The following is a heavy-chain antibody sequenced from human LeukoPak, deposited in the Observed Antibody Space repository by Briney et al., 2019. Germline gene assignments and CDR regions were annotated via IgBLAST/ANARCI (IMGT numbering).Heavy chain of an antibody. CDR2: ISWNSGSI. CDR3: AKDNRRHYTSGPNPDSLH. Sequence: GRSLRLSCAGSGFIFNNYAMHWVRQPPGKGLEWVSGISWNSGSIDYTDSVKGRFTISRDNAKNSLYLQMNSLRVEDTAFYYCAKDNRRHYTSGPNPDSLHWGQGALVTVSS. CDR1: GFIFNNYA. V-gene: IGHV3-9*01. J-gene: IGHJ4*02. D-gene: IGHD6-19*01.